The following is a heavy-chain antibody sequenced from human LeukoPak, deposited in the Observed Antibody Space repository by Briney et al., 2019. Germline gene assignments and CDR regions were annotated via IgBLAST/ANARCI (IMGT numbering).Heavy chain of an antibody. CDR3: AKTPDSSSWPYYYYGMDV. V-gene: IGHV3-23*01. CDR2: ISGSGGST. D-gene: IGHD6-13*01. CDR1: GFTFSSYA. Sequence: GGSLRLSCAASGFTFSSYAMSWVRQAPGKGLEWVSAISGSGGSTYYADSVKGRFTISRDNSKNTLYLQMNSLRAEDTAVYYCAKTPDSSSWPYYYYGMDVWGQGTTVTDSS. J-gene: IGHJ6*02.